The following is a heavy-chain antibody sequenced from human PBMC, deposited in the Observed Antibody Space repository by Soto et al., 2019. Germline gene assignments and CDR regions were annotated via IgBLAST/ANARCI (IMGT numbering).Heavy chain of an antibody. CDR1: GFTFSSYA. Sequence: GGSLRLSCAASGFTFSSYAMSWVRQAPGKGLEWVSAISGSGGSTYYADSVKGRFTISRDNSKNTLYLQMNSLRAEDTAVYYCAKDSLPSSSSSPPNPYYFDYWGQGTLVTVSS. V-gene: IGHV3-23*01. D-gene: IGHD6-6*01. J-gene: IGHJ4*02. CDR3: AKDSLPSSSSSPPNPYYFDY. CDR2: ISGSGGST.